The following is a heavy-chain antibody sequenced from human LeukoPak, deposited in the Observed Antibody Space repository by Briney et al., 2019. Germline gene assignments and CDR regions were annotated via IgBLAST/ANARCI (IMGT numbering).Heavy chain of an antibody. J-gene: IGHJ4*02. Sequence: SETLSLTCTVSGGSISNYYWSWIRQPPGKGLEWIGYIYYSGSTYYSPSLKSRVTISVDTSRNQFSLKLSSVTAADTAVYYCARHQVMGRRDSPFDYWGQGTLVTVSS. CDR1: GGSISNYY. D-gene: IGHD3-16*01. CDR3: ARHQVMGRRDSPFDY. V-gene: IGHV4-59*04. CDR2: IYYSGST.